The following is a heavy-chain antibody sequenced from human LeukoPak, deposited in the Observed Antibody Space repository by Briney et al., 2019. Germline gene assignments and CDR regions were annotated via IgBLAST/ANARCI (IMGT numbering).Heavy chain of an antibody. CDR3: ARQDYYDSSGPSFDFDY. CDR1: GGSVSDYY. D-gene: IGHD3-22*01. V-gene: IGHV4-59*08. J-gene: IGHJ4*02. CDR2: IYHTGST. Sequence: SETLSLTCTISGGSVSDYYWSWIRQSPGKGLEWIGYIYHTGSTSYSPSLKSRVTISVDTSKNQFSLKLSSVTAADTAVYYCARQDYYDSSGPSFDFDYWGQGTLVTVSS.